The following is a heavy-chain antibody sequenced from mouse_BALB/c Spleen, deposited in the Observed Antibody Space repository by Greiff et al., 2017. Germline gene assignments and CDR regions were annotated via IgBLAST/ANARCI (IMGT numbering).Heavy chain of an antibody. J-gene: IGHJ2*01. Sequence: EVMLVESGGGLVQPGGSLKLSCAASGFTFSSYTMSWVRQTPEKRLEWVAYISNGGGSTYYPDTVKGRFTISRDNAKNTLYLQMSSLKSEDTAMYYCARQGLLQIFDYWGQGTTLTVSS. CDR1: GFTFSSYT. V-gene: IGHV5-12-2*01. CDR2: ISNGGGST. D-gene: IGHD1-1*01. CDR3: ARQGLLQIFDY.